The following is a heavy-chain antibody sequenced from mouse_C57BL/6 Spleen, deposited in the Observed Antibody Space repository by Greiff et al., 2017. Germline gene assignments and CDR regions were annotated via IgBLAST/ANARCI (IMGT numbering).Heavy chain of an antibody. D-gene: IGHD2-3*01. J-gene: IGHJ2*01. CDR2: ISSGGSYT. V-gene: IGHV5-6*01. CDR1: GFTFSSSG. Sequence: EVQGVESGGDLVKPGGSLKLSCAASGFTFSSSGMSWVRQTPDKRLEWVATISSGGSYTYYPDSVKGRFTISRDNAKNTLYLQMSSLKSEDTAMYYCARQGGYYDFDYWGQGTTLTVSS. CDR3: ARQGGYYDFDY.